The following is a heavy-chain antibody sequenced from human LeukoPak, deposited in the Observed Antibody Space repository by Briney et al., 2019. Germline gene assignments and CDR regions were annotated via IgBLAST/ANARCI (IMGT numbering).Heavy chain of an antibody. CDR3: ARGGPGYSSSWYPVAFDI. D-gene: IGHD6-13*01. V-gene: IGHV1-69*05. J-gene: IGHJ3*02. Sequence: SVKVSCKASGGTFSSYAISWVRQAPGQGLEWMGRIIPIFGTANYAQKFQGRVTITTDGSTSTAYMELSSLRSEDTAVYYCARGGPGYSSSWYPVAFDIWGQGTMVTVSS. CDR2: IIPIFGTA. CDR1: GGTFSSYA.